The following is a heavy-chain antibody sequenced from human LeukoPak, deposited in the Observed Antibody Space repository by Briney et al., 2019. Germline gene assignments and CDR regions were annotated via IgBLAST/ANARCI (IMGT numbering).Heavy chain of an antibody. V-gene: IGHV4-59*03. Sequence: PSETLSLTCSVSDGSISTYYWSWIRQSPGQGLEWIGNIYYRGDINYNPSLKSRVIISIDTSKNQFSLKVTSLTAADTAVYYCAGLVGRYSSGLYYYYFDYWGQGTLVTVSS. CDR1: DGSISTYY. D-gene: IGHD3-22*01. CDR2: IYYRGDI. J-gene: IGHJ4*02. CDR3: AGLVGRYSSGLYYYYFDY.